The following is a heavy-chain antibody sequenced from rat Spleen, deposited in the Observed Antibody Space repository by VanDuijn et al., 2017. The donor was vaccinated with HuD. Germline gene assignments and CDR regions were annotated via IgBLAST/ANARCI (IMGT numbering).Heavy chain of an antibody. D-gene: IGHD1-11*01. J-gene: IGHJ3*01. CDR3: ARHGYGGYSGPFAY. Sequence: EVQLVESGGGLVLPGRSLKLSCVASGFTFNNYWMTWLRQAPGKGLDWVASITNTGGSTYYPDSVTGRFTISRDNAKSTLYLQMDSLRSEDTATYYCARHGYGGYSGPFAYWGQGTLVTVSS. CDR1: GFTFNNYW. CDR2: ITNTGGST. V-gene: IGHV5-31*01.